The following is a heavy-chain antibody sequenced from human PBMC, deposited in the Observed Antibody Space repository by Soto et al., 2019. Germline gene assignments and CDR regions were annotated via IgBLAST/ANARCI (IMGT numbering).Heavy chain of an antibody. Sequence: EVQLVESGGGLVQPGGSLRLSCAASGFTFSSYEMNWVRQAPGKGLERVSYISSSGRTIYYADSVKGRFTISRDNAKNSLDLQMNSLRAEDTAVDYCARSGYNWNDGARGYFDYWGQGTLVTVSS. V-gene: IGHV3-48*03. J-gene: IGHJ4*02. CDR3: ARSGYNWNDGARGYFDY. D-gene: IGHD1-20*01. CDR2: ISSSGRTI. CDR1: GFTFSSYE.